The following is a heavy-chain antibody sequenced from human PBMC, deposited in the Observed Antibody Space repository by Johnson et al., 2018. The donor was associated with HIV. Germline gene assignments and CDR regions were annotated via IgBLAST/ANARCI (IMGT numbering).Heavy chain of an antibody. Sequence: VQLVESGGGVVQPGRSLRLSCAASGFTFSSYAMNWVRQAPGKGLEWVSAIYSGGNTYYADSVKGRFTISRDNSKNTLYLQMNSLRAEDTAVYHCARAKDYVWRAFDIWGKGTMVSVSS. CDR2: IYSGGNT. CDR1: GFTFSSYA. V-gene: IGHV3-66*01. CDR3: ARAKDYVWRAFDI. J-gene: IGHJ3*02. D-gene: IGHD3-16*01.